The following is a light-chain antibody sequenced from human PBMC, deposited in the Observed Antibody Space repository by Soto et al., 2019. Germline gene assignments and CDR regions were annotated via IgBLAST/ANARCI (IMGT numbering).Light chain of an antibody. J-gene: IGLJ2*01. CDR1: SSNIGAGYD. V-gene: IGLV1-40*01. Sequence: SVLTQPPSVSGAPGQRVTISCTGSSSNIGAGYDVHWYQQLPGTAPKLLIYGNNNRPSGVPDRFSGSKSGTSASLAITGLQAEDETYYYCQSYDSSLSGVVFGGGTKLTVL. CDR3: QSYDSSLSGVV. CDR2: GNN.